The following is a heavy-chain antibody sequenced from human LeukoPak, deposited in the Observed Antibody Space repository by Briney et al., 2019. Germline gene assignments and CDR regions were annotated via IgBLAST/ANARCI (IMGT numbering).Heavy chain of an antibody. V-gene: IGHV4-39*07. J-gene: IGHJ5*02. D-gene: IGHD2-15*01. Sequence: PSETLSLTCTVSGGSISSSSYYWGWIRQPPGKGLEWIGSIYYSGSTYYNPSLKSRVTISVDTSKNQFSLKLSSVTAAATAVYYFGRDTPNGGGGVVVVAARYNWFDPWGQGTLVTVSS. CDR3: GRDTPNGGGGVVVVAARYNWFDP. CDR2: IYYSGST. CDR1: GGSISSSSYY.